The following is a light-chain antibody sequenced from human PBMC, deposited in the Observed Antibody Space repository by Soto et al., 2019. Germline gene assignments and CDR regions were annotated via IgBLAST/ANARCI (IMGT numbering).Light chain of an antibody. Sequence: DIQMTQSPSTLSASVGDRVTITCRASQSISSYLNWYQQKPGKAPKLLIYAASSLQSGVPSRFSDSGSGTDFTLTISSLQPEDFATYYCQQSYSTPQTFGQGTKVDI. V-gene: IGKV1-39*01. CDR2: AAS. CDR1: QSISSY. CDR3: QQSYSTPQT. J-gene: IGKJ1*01.